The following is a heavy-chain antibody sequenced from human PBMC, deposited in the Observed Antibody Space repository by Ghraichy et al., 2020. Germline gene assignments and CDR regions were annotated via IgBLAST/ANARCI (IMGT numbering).Heavy chain of an antibody. Sequence: SVKVSCKASGYTFTSYGISWVRQAPGQGLEWMGWISAYNGNTNYAQKLQGRVTMTTDTSTSTAYMELRSLRSDDTAVYYCARERGRFGLMVYAPDYWGQGTLVTVSS. V-gene: IGHV1-18*04. D-gene: IGHD2-8*01. CDR1: GYTFTSYG. CDR3: ARERGRFGLMVYAPDY. J-gene: IGHJ4*02. CDR2: ISAYNGNT.